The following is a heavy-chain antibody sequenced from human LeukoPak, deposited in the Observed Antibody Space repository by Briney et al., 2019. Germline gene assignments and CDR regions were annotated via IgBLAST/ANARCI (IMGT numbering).Heavy chain of an antibody. V-gene: IGHV4-39*01. Sequence: SETLSLTCTVSGGSISSSSYYWGWIRQPPGKGLEWIGSIYYSGSTYYNPSLKSRVTISVDTSKNQFSLKLSSVTAADTAVYYCARRLGTNYFDPWGQGTLVTVSS. CDR2: IYYSGST. J-gene: IGHJ5*02. D-gene: IGHD7-27*01. CDR3: ARRLGTNYFDP. CDR1: GGSISSSSYY.